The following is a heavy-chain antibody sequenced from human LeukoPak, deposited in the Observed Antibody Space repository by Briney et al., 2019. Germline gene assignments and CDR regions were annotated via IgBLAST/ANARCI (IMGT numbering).Heavy chain of an antibody. J-gene: IGHJ4*02. CDR1: GFTVSSNY. V-gene: IGHV3-7*01. Sequence: PGGSLRLSCVASGFTVSSNYMSWVRQAPGKGREWVANIKQDGSEKYYVDSVKGRFTISRDNAKNSLYLQMNSLRAEDTAVYYCARSLLDYFDYWGQGTLVTVSS. D-gene: IGHD3-10*01. CDR2: IKQDGSEK. CDR3: ARSLLDYFDY.